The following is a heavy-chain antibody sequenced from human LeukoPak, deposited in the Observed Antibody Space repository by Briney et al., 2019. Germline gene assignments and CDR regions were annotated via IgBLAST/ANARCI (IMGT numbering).Heavy chain of an antibody. Sequence: SETLSLTCTVSGGSINSYYWSWIRPPPGKGLDWIGYIYYSGSTNYHPSLKSRVTISVDTSKNQFCLKLSSVTAADAAVYYCARYSYGSVATDYYYYMDVWGKGTTVTVSS. J-gene: IGHJ6*03. CDR2: IYYSGST. CDR1: GGSINSYY. V-gene: IGHV4-59*01. CDR3: ARYSYGSVATDYYYYMDV. D-gene: IGHD5-18*01.